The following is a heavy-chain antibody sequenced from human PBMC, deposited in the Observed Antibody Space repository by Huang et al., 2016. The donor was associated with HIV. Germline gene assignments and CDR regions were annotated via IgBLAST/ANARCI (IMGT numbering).Heavy chain of an antibody. J-gene: IGHJ4*02. CDR3: AKASPPDYYDNTDYYPLYFDY. V-gene: IGHV3-23*01. Sequence: LLESGGGLVQPGGSLRLSCGTSGFTFNSYAMSWVRQAPWGGLGGVSTIRRCLGAAFYADSVKGRFTISRDDSKTTLYLQMNSLGAADTAVYYCAKASPPDYYDNTDYYPLYFDYWGQGILVTVSS. D-gene: IGHD3-22*01. CDR2: IRRCLGAA. CDR1: GFTFNSYA.